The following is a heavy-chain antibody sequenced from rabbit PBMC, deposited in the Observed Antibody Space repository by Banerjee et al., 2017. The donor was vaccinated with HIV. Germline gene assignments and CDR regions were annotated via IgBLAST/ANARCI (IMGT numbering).Heavy chain of an antibody. V-gene: IGHV1S7*01. CDR3: ARDYAGYVAGTTVTRLDL. D-gene: IGHD7-1*01. CDR2: IVPRSGST. J-gene: IGHJ3*01. CDR1: GFDFSSYH. Sequence: QLKETGGGLVQPGGSLTLSCKASGFDFSSYHMGWVRQAPGKGLEWIGDIVPRSGSTYYASWVNGRFTISSDTAQNTVDLQMKSLTAADTATYFCARDYAGYVAGTTVTRLDLWGPGTLVTVS.